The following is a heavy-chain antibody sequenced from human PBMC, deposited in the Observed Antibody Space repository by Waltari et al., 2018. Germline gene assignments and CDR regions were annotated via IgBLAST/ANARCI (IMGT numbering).Heavy chain of an antibody. CDR2: IYTSGST. CDR1: GGSLISYY. CDR3: ARLDCGPTSCYTLDP. V-gene: IGHV4-4*07. D-gene: IGHD2-2*02. J-gene: IGHJ5*02. Sequence: QVHLQESGPGLLQPSETLSLTCSVSGGSLISYYWTWVRQPAGKGLEWIGRIYTSGSTNYNPSLKSRVTMSVDTSKNQFSLRLTSVTAADTAVYYCARLDCGPTSCYTLDPWGQGTLVIVSS.